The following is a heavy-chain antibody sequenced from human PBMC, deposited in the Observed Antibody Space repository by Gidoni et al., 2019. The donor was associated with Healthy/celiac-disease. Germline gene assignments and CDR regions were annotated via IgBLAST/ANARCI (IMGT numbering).Heavy chain of an antibody. J-gene: IGHJ4*02. Sequence: FTISRDNSKNTLYLQMNSLRAEDTAVYYCAKAKKYDQLLFDYWGQGTLVTVSS. CDR3: AKAKKYDQLLFDY. D-gene: IGHD2-2*01. V-gene: IGHV3-23*01.